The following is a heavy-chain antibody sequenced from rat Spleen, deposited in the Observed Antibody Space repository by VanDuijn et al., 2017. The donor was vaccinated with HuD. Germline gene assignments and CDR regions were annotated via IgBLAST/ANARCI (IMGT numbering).Heavy chain of an antibody. J-gene: IGHJ3*01. CDR3: VRHGFTTDYLNWFAY. CDR2: INTDSISI. CDR1: GSTFNNYV. V-gene: IGHV5-43*01. Sequence: EVQLVESGGGLVQPGSSLRVSCVASGSTFNNYVMHWFRQAPESGIEWLGYINTDSISIHYSETVKGRFTISRDNAKNTVDMQLTSLRSEDTVTYYCVRHGFTTDYLNWFAYWGQGTLVTVSS. D-gene: IGHD1-6*01.